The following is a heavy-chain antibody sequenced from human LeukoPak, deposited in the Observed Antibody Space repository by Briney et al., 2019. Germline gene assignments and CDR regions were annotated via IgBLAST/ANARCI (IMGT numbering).Heavy chain of an antibody. D-gene: IGHD3-22*01. CDR3: AKGDSSGLFKH. CDR1: GFTFSSYG. V-gene: IGHV3-30*18. CDR2: ISYDGSNK. Sequence: GRSLRLSCAASGFTFSSYGMHWVRQAPGKGLEWVAVISYDGSNKYYADSVKGRFTISRDNSKNTLYLQMNSLRAEDTAVYYCAKGDSSGLFKHWGQGTLVTVSS. J-gene: IGHJ1*01.